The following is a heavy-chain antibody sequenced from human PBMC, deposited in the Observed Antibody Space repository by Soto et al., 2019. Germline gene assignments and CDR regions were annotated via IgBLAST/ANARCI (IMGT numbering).Heavy chain of an antibody. CDR3: ARSQGGSSSLDIYYYYYYGMDV. V-gene: IGHV1-69*13. D-gene: IGHD2-15*01. CDR2: IIPIFGTA. J-gene: IGHJ6*02. Sequence: ASVQVSCKAPGGTFSSYAISWVRQAPGQGLEWMGGIIPIFGTANYAQKFQGRVTITADESTSTGYMELSSLRSEDTAVYYCARSQGGSSSLDIYYYYYYGMDVWGQGTTVTVSS. CDR1: GGTFSSYA.